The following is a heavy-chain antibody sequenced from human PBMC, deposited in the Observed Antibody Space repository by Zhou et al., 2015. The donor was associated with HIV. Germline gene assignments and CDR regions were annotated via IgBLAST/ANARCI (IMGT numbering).Heavy chain of an antibody. V-gene: IGHV1-69*01. Sequence: QVQLVQSGAEVKKPGSSVKVSCKASGGTFSSYAISWVRQAPGQGLEWMGGIIPIFGTANYAQKFQGRVTITADESTSTAYMELSSLRSEDTAVYYCARMGLVRITMVQGGGTLHNWFDPWGQGTLVTVSS. CDR3: ARMGLVRITMVQGGGTLHNWFDP. D-gene: IGHD3-10*01. J-gene: IGHJ5*02. CDR2: IIPIFGTA. CDR1: GGTFSSYA.